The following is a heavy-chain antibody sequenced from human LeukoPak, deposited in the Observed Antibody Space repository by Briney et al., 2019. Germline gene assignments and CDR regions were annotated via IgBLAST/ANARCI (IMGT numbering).Heavy chain of an antibody. CDR3: ARGPRYYGYYYYYYYMDA. J-gene: IGHJ6*03. D-gene: IGHD3-22*01. CDR1: GYTFTSSD. CDR2: MNPYSGNT. Sequence: ASVKVSCKASGYTFTSSDINWVRQATGQGLEWMGWMNPYSGNTGYAQKFQGRVTMTRNTSISTAYMELSSLRSEDTAVYYCARGPRYYGYYYYYYYMDARGKGTTVTVSS. V-gene: IGHV1-8*01.